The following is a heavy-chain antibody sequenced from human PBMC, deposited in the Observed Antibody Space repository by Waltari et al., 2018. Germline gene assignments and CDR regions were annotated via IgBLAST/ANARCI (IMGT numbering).Heavy chain of an antibody. CDR2: INSDGSAT. V-gene: IGHV3-74*01. CDR3: ARPLYYSDSSGYYPTYYFDS. D-gene: IGHD3-22*01. Sequence: EVQLVASVGDLVQPGGSLRLSCVASGFTFRVHWLTWFRQVPGKGLVWVSRINSDGSATSYADSVKGRFTISRDNAKSTLYLQMNNLRDEDTAVYYCARPLYYSDSSGYYPTYYFDSWGQGTLVTVSS. J-gene: IGHJ4*02. CDR1: GFTFRVHW.